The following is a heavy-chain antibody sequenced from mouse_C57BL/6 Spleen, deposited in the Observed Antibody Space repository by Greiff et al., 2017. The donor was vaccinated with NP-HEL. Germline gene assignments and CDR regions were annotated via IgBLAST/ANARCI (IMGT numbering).Heavy chain of an antibody. J-gene: IGHJ4*01. CDR2: IDPSDSYT. CDR1: GYTFTSYW. CDR3: ARGIWDGYYAMDY. Sequence: QVQLQQPGAELVKPGASVKLSCKASGYTFTSYWMQWVKQRPGQGLEWIGEIDPSDSYTNYNQKFKGKATLTVDTSSSTAYMQLSSLTSEDSAVYYCARGIWDGYYAMDYWGQGTSVTVSS. D-gene: IGHD4-1*01. V-gene: IGHV1-50*01.